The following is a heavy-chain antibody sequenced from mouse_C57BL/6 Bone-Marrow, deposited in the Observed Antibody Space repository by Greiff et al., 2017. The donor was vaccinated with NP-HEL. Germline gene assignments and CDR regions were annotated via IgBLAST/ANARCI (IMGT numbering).Heavy chain of an antibody. Sequence: QVQLKESGAELMKPGASVKLSCKATGYTFTGYWIEWVKQRPGHGLEWIGEILPGSGSTNYNEKFKGKATFTADTSSNTAYMQLSSLTTEDSAIYYCARGVYYSNYVLYAMDYWGQGTSVTVSS. V-gene: IGHV1-9*01. D-gene: IGHD2-5*01. CDR1: GYTFTGYW. CDR2: ILPGSGST. J-gene: IGHJ4*01. CDR3: ARGVYYSNYVLYAMDY.